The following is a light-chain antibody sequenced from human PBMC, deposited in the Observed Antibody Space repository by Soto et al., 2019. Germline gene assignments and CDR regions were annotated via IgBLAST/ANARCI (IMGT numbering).Light chain of an antibody. CDR2: EVN. J-gene: IGLJ2*01. CDR3: CSYAGSSASMV. V-gene: IGLV2-23*02. CDR1: SSDVGSYKL. Sequence: QSALTQPASVSGSPGQSITISCTGTSSDVGSYKLVSWYQRHPGKAPKLIIYEVNRRPSGISNRFSGSKSGNTASLTISGLQPEDEAEYYCCSYAGSSASMVFGGGTKLTVL.